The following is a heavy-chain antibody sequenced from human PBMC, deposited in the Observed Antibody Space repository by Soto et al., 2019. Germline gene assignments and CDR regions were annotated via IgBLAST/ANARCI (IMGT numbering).Heavy chain of an antibody. CDR2: ISSSSSTI. CDR3: ARAVTYYDFWSGYGPYYMDV. CDR1: GLTFSSSS. Sequence: GGSLRLSCAASGLTFSSSSVNWVRQAPGKGLEWVSYISSSSSTIYYADSVKGRFTISRDNAKNSLYLQMNSLRAEDTAVYYCARAVTYYDFWSGYGPYYMDVWGKGTTVTVSS. D-gene: IGHD3-3*01. J-gene: IGHJ6*03. V-gene: IGHV3-48*01.